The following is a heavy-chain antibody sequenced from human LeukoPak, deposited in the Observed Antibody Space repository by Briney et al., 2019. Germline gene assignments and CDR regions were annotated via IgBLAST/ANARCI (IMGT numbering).Heavy chain of an antibody. D-gene: IGHD1-20*01. Sequence: PGGSLRLSCAASGFTFSNFHMTWVRQSPGKGLEWVSAISDSGGNTWYADSVKGRFTISRDNSKSTVYLQMNSLRAEDTAVYYCAKELRSISATTGFDYWGQGTLVTVSS. J-gene: IGHJ4*02. V-gene: IGHV3-23*01. CDR3: AKELRSISATTGFDY. CDR1: GFTFSNFH. CDR2: ISDSGGNT.